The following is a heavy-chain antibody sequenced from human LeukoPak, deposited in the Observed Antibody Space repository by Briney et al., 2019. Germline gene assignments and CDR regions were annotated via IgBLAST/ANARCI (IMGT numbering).Heavy chain of an antibody. CDR1: GYTFTSYY. D-gene: IGHD3-3*01. J-gene: IGHJ4*02. V-gene: IGHV1-46*01. Sequence: ASVKVSCKASGYTFTSYYMHWVRQAPGQGLEWMGIINPSGGSTSYAQKFQGRVTMTRDTSTSTVYMELSSLRSEDTAVYYCAKASRYDFWSGYYDYWGQGTLVTVSS. CDR3: AKASRYDFWSGYYDY. CDR2: INPSGGST.